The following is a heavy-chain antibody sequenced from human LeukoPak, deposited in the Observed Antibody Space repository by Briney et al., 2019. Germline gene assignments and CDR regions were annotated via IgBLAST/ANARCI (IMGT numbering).Heavy chain of an antibody. CDR2: ISSSSSYI. Sequence: NPGGSLRLSCAASGLTFSSYSMNWVRQAPGKGLEWVSSISSSSSYIYYADSVKGRFTISRDHAKNSMYLQMNSLRAEDTAVYYCARGIYVAYCGGDCYSENWYFDLWGRGTLVTVSS. D-gene: IGHD2-21*02. V-gene: IGHV3-21*01. CDR1: GLTFSSYS. CDR3: ARGIYVAYCGGDCYSENWYFDL. J-gene: IGHJ2*01.